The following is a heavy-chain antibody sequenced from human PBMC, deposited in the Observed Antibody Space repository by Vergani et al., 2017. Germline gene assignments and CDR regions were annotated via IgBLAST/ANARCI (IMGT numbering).Heavy chain of an antibody. V-gene: IGHV7-4-1*02. CDR1: GYTFTSYD. J-gene: IGHJ1*01. CDR2: MNTNTGNP. D-gene: IGHD6-19*01. Sequence: QVQLVQSGAEVKKPGASVKVSCKASGYTFTSYDINWVRQATGQGLEWMGWMNTNTGNPTYAQGFTGRFVFSLDTSVSTAYLQISSLKAEDTAVYYCARPPISHSSGLPYFQHWGQGTLVTVSS. CDR3: ARPPISHSSGLPYFQH.